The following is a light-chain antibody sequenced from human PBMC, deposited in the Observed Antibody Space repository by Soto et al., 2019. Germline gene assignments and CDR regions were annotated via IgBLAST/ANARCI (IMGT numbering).Light chain of an antibody. J-gene: IGKJ5*01. CDR2: DAS. CDR3: QQRSNWAIT. CDR1: QSVSSN. Sequence: ETVLTQSPGTLSLSPGERATLSCRASQSVSSNLAWYQQKPGQAPRLLIYDASNRATGIPARFSGSGSGTDFTLTISSLEPEDFAVYYCQQRSNWAITFGQGTRLEIK. V-gene: IGKV3-11*01.